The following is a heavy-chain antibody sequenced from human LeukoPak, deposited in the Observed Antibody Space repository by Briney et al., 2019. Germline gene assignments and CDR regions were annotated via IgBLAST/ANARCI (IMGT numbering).Heavy chain of an antibody. D-gene: IGHD3-10*01. Sequence: SETLSLTCTVSGGSISSGDYYWSWIRQPPGKGLEWIGYIYYSGSTYYNPSLKSRVTISVDTSKNQFSLKLSSVTAADTAVYYCANGSGSATFDYWGQGTLVTVSS. CDR2: IYYSGST. V-gene: IGHV4-30-4*01. CDR1: GGSISSGDYY. CDR3: ANGSGSATFDY. J-gene: IGHJ4*02.